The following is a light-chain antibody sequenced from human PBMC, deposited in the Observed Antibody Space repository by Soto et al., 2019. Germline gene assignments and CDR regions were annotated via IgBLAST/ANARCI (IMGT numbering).Light chain of an antibody. Sequence: IKMNLSPSPLSESVGDRVIITCRASQAIRTELGWYQQRPGKAPKLLIYGTSNLQSGVPSRFSGSGSGTDFTLTINGLQPEDFATYYYLQDYSYPRTFGQGTKVDIK. J-gene: IGKJ1*01. CDR3: LQDYSYPRT. V-gene: IGKV1-6*01. CDR2: GTS. CDR1: QAIRTE.